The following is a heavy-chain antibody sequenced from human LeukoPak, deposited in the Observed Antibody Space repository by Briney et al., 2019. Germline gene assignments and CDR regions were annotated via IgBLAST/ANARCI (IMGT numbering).Heavy chain of an antibody. CDR2: IYYSGST. CDR1: GDSISSYY. CDR3: ARDNYGSGSLLLDNWFDP. Sequence: PSETLSLTCTVSGDSISSYYWSWIRQPPGKGLEWIGYIYYSGSTNYNPSLKSRVTISVDTSKNQFSLKLSSVTAADTAVYYCARDNYGSGSLLLDNWFDPWGQGTLVTVSS. V-gene: IGHV4-59*01. D-gene: IGHD3-10*01. J-gene: IGHJ5*02.